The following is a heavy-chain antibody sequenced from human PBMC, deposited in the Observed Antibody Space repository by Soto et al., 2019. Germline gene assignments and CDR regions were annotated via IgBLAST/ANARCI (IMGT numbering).Heavy chain of an antibody. V-gene: IGHV4-4*07. CDR1: GESISTYY. J-gene: IGHJ6*02. D-gene: IGHD1-1*01. Sequence: LPETLSLTCTVSGESISTYYWSWIRQPAGKGLEWIGRMYGSGSTNYSPFLKSRVTMSVDTSKNQFSLKLNSVTAADTAVYYCARVLLERRHYFGMDVWGQGTTVTVSS. CDR3: ARVLLERRHYFGMDV. CDR2: MYGSGST.